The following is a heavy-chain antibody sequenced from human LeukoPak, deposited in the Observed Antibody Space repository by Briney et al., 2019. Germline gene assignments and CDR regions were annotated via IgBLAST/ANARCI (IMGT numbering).Heavy chain of an antibody. CDR2: ISAYNGNK. Sequence: ASVKVSCKASGYTFTSYGISWVRQAPGQGLEWMGWISAYNGNKNYAQKLQGRVTMTTDTSTSTAYMELRSLRSDDTAVYYCARLVTEYQLRTYYFDYWGQGTLVTVSS. D-gene: IGHD2-2*01. J-gene: IGHJ4*02. CDR1: GYTFTSYG. CDR3: ARLVTEYQLRTYYFDY. V-gene: IGHV1-18*01.